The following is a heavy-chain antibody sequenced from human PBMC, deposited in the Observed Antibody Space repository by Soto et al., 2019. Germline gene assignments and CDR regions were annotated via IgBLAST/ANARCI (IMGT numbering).Heavy chain of an antibody. J-gene: IGHJ5*02. CDR1: GGAIDSSNW. CDR2: IHHIGTT. V-gene: IGHV4-4*02. CDR3: ARGRRTVQTTRVCIDP. D-gene: IGHD1-1*01. Sequence: VSGGAIDSSNWWTWVRQFPGKGLQWVGEIHHIGTTNYNPSLQSRVHISIDKTKKQFPVELLSLTAADTAIYYCARGRRTVQTTRVCIDPWGPGRLVTVS.